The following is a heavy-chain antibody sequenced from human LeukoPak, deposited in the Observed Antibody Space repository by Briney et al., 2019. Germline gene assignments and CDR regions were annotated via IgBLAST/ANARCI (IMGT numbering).Heavy chain of an antibody. V-gene: IGHV1-58*01. CDR2: IVVGSGNT. D-gene: IGHD5-18*01. J-gene: IGHJ3*02. Sequence: SVKVSCKASGFTFTSSAVQWVRQARGQRLEWIGWIVVGSGNTNYAQKFQERVTITRDMSTSTAYMELSSLRSEDTAVYYCAADPAMDTGGLAFDIWGQGTMVTVSS. CDR1: GFTFTSSA. CDR3: AADPAMDTGGLAFDI.